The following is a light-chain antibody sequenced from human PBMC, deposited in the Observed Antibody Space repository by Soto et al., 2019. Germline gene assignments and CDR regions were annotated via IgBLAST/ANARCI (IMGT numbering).Light chain of an antibody. J-gene: IGKJ1*01. V-gene: IGKV3-20*01. CDR3: QQYCSSPWT. CDR2: GAS. CDR1: QSVTSTH. Sequence: EIVLTQSPDTLSLSPGERATLSCRASQSVTSTHLAWYQQKPGQAPRLLIYGASSRATGIPDRFSGSGSGTGFTLTISRLEPEDLAVYYCQQYCSSPWTFGQGTKVEIK.